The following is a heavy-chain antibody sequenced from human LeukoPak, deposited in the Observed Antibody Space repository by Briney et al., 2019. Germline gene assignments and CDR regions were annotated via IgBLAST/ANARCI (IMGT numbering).Heavy chain of an antibody. J-gene: IGHJ5*02. D-gene: IGHD4-11*01. CDR3: ARRIRLGRNDYSNWWFDP. CDR2: IYYSGST. V-gene: IGHV4-59*08. Sequence: PSETLSLTCTVSGGSISSYYWSWIRQPPGKGLEWIGYIYYSGSTNYNPSLKSRVTISVDTSKNQFSLKLSSVTAADTAVYYCARRIRLGRNDYSNWWFDPWGQGTLVTVSS. CDR1: GGSISSYY.